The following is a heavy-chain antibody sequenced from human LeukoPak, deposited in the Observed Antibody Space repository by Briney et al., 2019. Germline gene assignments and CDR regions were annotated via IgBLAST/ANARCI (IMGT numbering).Heavy chain of an antibody. J-gene: IGHJ6*03. CDR2: INPISGGT. Sequence: ASVMVSCKASGYTFTDYYMHWVRQAPGQGLEWMGWINPISGGTNYAQEFQGRVTMTRDTSINTAYMELTGLRSDDTALYYCARETAARDYYYMDVWGKGTTVTVSS. D-gene: IGHD2-2*01. CDR3: ARETAARDYYYMDV. CDR1: GYTFTDYY. V-gene: IGHV1-2*02.